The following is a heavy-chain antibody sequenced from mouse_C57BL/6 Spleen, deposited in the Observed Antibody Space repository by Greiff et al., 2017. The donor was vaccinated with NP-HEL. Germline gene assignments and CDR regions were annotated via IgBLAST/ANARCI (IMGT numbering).Heavy chain of an antibody. V-gene: IGHV1-85*01. D-gene: IGHD2-4*01. Sequence: QVQLKESGPELVKPGASVKLSCKASGYTFTSYDINWVKQRPGQGLEWIGWIYPRDGSTKYNEKFKGKATLTVDTSSSTAYMELHSLTSEDSAVYCCARFYVDYDGNGAMDYWGQGTSVTVSS. CDR1: GYTFTSYD. CDR2: IYPRDGST. J-gene: IGHJ4*01. CDR3: ARFYVDYDGNGAMDY.